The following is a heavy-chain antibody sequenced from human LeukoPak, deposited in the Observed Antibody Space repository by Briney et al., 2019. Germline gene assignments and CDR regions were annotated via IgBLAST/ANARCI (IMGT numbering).Heavy chain of an antibody. CDR1: GFTFSDHY. D-gene: IGHD3-10*02. Sequence: HPGGSLRLSCAASGFTFSDHYLDWVRQAPGKGLEWVGRSRSKTNRYTTQYAASVKGRFTISRDDSKNSLHLQMNSLKTEDTAVYYCAELGITMIGGVWGKGTTVTISS. CDR2: SRSKTNRYTT. V-gene: IGHV3-72*01. CDR3: AELGITMIGGV. J-gene: IGHJ6*04.